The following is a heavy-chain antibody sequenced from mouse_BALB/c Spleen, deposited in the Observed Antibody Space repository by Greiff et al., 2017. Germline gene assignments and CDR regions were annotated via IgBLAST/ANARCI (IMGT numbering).Heavy chain of an antibody. D-gene: IGHD1-1*01. V-gene: IGHV5-17*02. CDR2: ISSGSSTI. CDR1: GFTFSSFG. J-gene: IGHJ3*01. Sequence: EVKLVESGGGLVQPGGSRKLSCAASGFTFSSFGMHWVRQAPEKGLEWVAYISSGSSTIYYADTVKGRFTISRDNPKNTLFLQMTSLRSEDTAMYYCARDGKGWFAYWGQGTLVTVSA. CDR3: ARDGKGWFAY.